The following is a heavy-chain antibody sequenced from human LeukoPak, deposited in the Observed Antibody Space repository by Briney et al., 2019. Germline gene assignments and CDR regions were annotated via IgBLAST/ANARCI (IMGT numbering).Heavy chain of an antibody. V-gene: IGHV3-15*01. J-gene: IGHJ4*02. Sequence: GGSLRLSCAASGFTFSNAWMSWVRQAPGKGLEWVGRIKSKTDGGTTDYAAPVKGRFTISRDDSKNTLYLQMNSLKTEDTAVYYCTTDRERYFDWSSPYYFDYWAREPWSPSPQ. CDR1: GFTFSNAW. D-gene: IGHD3-9*01. CDR3: TTDRERYFDWSSPYYFDY. CDR2: IKSKTDGGTT.